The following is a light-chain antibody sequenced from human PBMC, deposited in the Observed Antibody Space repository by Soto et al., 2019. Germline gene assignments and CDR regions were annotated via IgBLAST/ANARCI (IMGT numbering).Light chain of an antibody. V-gene: IGKV3-11*01. CDR2: DAS. J-gene: IGKJ5*01. Sequence: EIVLTQSQATLSLSPGARATLSCRASQSVSSYLAWYQKKPGQAPRLLIYDASNRATGVPARFSGSGSGTDFTLTISSLEPEDFALYCGQQRNNWPPITFGQGTRLEIK. CDR1: QSVSSY. CDR3: QQRNNWPPIT.